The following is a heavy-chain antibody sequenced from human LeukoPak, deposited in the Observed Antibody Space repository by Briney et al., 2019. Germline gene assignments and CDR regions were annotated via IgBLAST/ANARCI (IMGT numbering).Heavy chain of an antibody. CDR1: GFTLSSSE. CDR3: AREVVTQAIYSGYDAFEI. Sequence: PGGSLRLSCAASGFTLSSSEMDWARQAPGKGLEWVSYINSDNSVLYADSVKGRFTISSDKATNSVYLQMNSLRAEDTAVYYCAREVVTQAIYSGYDAFEIWGQGTMVTVSS. D-gene: IGHD5-12*01. V-gene: IGHV3-48*03. J-gene: IGHJ3*02. CDR2: INSDNSV.